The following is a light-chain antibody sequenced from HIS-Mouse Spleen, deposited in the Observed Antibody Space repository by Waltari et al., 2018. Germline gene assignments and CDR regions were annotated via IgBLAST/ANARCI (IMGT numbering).Light chain of an antibody. V-gene: IGLV1-44*01. CDR2: SNN. CDR3: AAWDDSLNGYV. CDR1: SSNIGSNT. J-gene: IGLJ1*01. Sequence: QSVLTQPPSASGTPGQRVTISCSGSSSNIGSNTVNWYQQLPGTAPKLLIYSNNQRPSWVPDRVSGSKSGTSASLAISGLQSEDEADYYCAAWDDSLNGYVFGTGTKVTVL.